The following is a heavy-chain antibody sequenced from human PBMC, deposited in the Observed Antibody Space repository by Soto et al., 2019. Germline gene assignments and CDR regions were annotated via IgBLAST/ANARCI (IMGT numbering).Heavy chain of an antibody. CDR3: ARDYYDILTGYSKLDY. D-gene: IGHD3-9*01. Sequence: GGSLRLSCAASGFTFSSYAMHWVRQAPGKGLEYVSVISSNGGSTYYANSVKGRFTISRDNSKNTLYLQMGSLRAEDMAVYYCARDYYDILTGYSKLDYWGQGTLVTVSS. V-gene: IGHV3-64*01. CDR2: ISSNGGST. J-gene: IGHJ4*02. CDR1: GFTFSSYA.